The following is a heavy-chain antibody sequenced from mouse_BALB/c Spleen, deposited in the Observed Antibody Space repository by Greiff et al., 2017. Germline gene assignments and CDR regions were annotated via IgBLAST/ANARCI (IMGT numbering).Heavy chain of an antibody. J-gene: IGHJ4*01. CDR3: ARNAYYDYDAGDYYAMDY. Sequence: QVQLKESGAELMKPGASVKISCKATGYTFSSYWIEWVKQRPGHGLEWIGEILPGSGSTNYNEKFKGKATFTADTSSNTAYMQLSSLTSEDSAVYYCARNAYYDYDAGDYYAMDYWGQGTSVTVSS. CDR1: GYTFSSYW. D-gene: IGHD2-4*01. V-gene: IGHV1-9*01. CDR2: ILPGSGST.